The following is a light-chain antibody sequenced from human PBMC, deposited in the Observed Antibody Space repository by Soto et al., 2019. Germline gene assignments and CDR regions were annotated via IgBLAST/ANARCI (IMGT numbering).Light chain of an antibody. J-gene: IGKJ1*01. CDR2: AAS. V-gene: IGKV1-39*01. Sequence: DIQMTQSPSSLSASAGDRVTITCRASENIRTYLNWYQQKPGKAPEVLIYAASKLQSGVLLRFSGSGSGTDFTLNITRLQPEDFATYYCQQTFGTPRTFGQGTKVEI. CDR3: QQTFGTPRT. CDR1: ENIRTY.